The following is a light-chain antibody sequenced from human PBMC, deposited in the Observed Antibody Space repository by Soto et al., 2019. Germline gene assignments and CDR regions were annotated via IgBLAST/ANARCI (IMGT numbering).Light chain of an antibody. Sequence: DIQMTQSPSSLSASVGYRVTITCRASQSISSYLNLYQQKPGKAPKLLIYAASSLQSGVPSRFSGSGSGTDFTPTISSLQPEDFATYYCQQSYSTPPTFGQGTKVDIK. V-gene: IGKV1-39*01. J-gene: IGKJ1*01. CDR3: QQSYSTPPT. CDR2: AAS. CDR1: QSISSY.